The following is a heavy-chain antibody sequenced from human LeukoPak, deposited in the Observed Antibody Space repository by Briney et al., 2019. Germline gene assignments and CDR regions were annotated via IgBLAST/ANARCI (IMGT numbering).Heavy chain of an antibody. D-gene: IGHD3-3*01. J-gene: IGHJ3*02. CDR1: GYSISSGYY. CDR3: AREPPPEGDFWSGYQNGAFDI. CDR2: IYHSGST. Sequence: RPSETLSLTCTVSGYSISSGYYWGWIRQPPGKGLEWIGSIYHSGSTNYNPSLKSRVTISVDTSKNQFSLKLSSVTAADTAVYYCAREPPPEGDFWSGYQNGAFDIWGQGTMVTVSS. V-gene: IGHV4-38-2*02.